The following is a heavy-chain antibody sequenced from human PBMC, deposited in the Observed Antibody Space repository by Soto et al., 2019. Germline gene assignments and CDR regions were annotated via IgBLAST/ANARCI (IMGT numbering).Heavy chain of an antibody. V-gene: IGHV3-53*01. CDR1: GFTVSSNY. Sequence: EVQLVESGGGLIQPGGSLRLSCAASGFTVSSNYMSWVRQAPGKGLEWVSVIYSGGSTYYADSVKGRLTISRDNSMDTLYLPMTTLSDEDTSVYYCARDRYPSDSRGQGTLVTVS. J-gene: IGHJ4*02. D-gene: IGHD1-26*01. CDR2: IYSGGST. CDR3: ARDRYPSDS.